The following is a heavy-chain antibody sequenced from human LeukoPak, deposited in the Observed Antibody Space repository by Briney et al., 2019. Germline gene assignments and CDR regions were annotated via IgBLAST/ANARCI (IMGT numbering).Heavy chain of an antibody. J-gene: IGHJ4*02. D-gene: IGHD4-17*01. CDR3: ARGAYGDYVYPDY. CDR1: GFTFSSYW. V-gene: IGHV3-74*01. Sequence: GGSLRLSCAASGFTFSSYWMHWVRQAPGKGLVWVSRINSDGSSTSYADSVKGRFTISRDNAKNTLYLQMNSLRAEDTAVYYCARGAYGDYVYPDYWGQGTLVTVSS. CDR2: INSDGSST.